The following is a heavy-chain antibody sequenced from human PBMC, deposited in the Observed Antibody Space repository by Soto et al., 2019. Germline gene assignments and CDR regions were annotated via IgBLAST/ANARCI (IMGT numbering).Heavy chain of an antibody. CDR2: IFSNDEK. V-gene: IGHV2-26*01. J-gene: IGHJ4*02. CDR3: ARMERSNAAFDY. Sequence: GLTLVNPTETLTLTGTVSGFSLSNARMGVSWIRQPPGKSLDWLAHIFSNDEKSYSTSLKSRLTISKDTSKSQVVLTMTNMDPVDTATYYCARMERSNAAFDYWGQGTLVTVSS. CDR1: GFSLSNARMG.